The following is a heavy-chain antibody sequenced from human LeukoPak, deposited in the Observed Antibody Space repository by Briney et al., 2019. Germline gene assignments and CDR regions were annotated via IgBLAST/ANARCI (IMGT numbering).Heavy chain of an antibody. J-gene: IGHJ4*02. CDR2: INRSGST. Sequence: SETLTLSCAAYGGSFSGYYWSWIRQPPGKGLEWIGEINRSGSTNYNPSLKRRVTISVDTSKNQFSLKLSSVTAADTAVYYCARCGRHYCSGGSCHNLPVGRDYWGQGTLVTVSS. CDR1: GGSFSGYY. D-gene: IGHD2-15*01. V-gene: IGHV4-34*01. CDR3: ARCGRHYCSGGSCHNLPVGRDY.